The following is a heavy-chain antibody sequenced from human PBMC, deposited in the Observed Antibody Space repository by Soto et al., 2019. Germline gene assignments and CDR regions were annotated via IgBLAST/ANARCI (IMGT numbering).Heavy chain of an antibody. V-gene: IGHV4-4*07. D-gene: IGHD4-17*01. J-gene: IGHJ6*02. Sequence: VQLRESGPGLVKPSETLSLSCTVSGGSISGSYWSWVRQPAGKGLEWIGRIYSSGSSNYNPSPNIRLTMSLDTSKNQFSLKLRSVTAADTAIYYCARLFTVTTDYYFGMDVWGQGTTVTVSS. CDR2: IYSSGSS. CDR1: GGSISGSY. CDR3: ARLFTVTTDYYFGMDV.